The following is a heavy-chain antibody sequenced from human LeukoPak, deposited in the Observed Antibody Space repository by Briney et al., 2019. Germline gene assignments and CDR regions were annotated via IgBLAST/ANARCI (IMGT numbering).Heavy chain of an antibody. CDR2: INHRGST. J-gene: IGHJ4*02. V-gene: IGHV4-34*01. Sequence: SETLSLTCAVYVGSFSGYYWSWIRQPPGKGLEWIVEINHRGSTNYNPSLKSRVTISVDTSKNQFSLKLSSVTAADTAVYYCARRLRPRIVVPAAIRRNGFDYWGQGTLVTVSS. D-gene: IGHD2-2*02. CDR1: VGSFSGYY. CDR3: ARRLRPRIVVPAAIRRNGFDY.